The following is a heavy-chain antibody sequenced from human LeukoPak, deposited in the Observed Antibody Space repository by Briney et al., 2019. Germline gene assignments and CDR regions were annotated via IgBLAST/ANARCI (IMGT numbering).Heavy chain of an antibody. CDR3: ARQVTMIVNHDAFDI. J-gene: IGHJ3*02. CDR2: IYPSDSDT. Sequence: GESLKISCKGSGYSFTSNWIGWVRQMPGKGLEWMGIIYPSDSDTRYSPSFQGQVTISADKSINTAYLQWSSLKASDTAMYYCARQVTMIVNHDAFDIWGQGTMVTVSS. CDR1: GYSFTSNW. V-gene: IGHV5-51*01. D-gene: IGHD3-22*01.